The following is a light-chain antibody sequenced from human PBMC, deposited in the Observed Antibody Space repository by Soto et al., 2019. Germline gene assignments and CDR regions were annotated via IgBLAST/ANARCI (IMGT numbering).Light chain of an antibody. J-gene: IGKJ4*01. CDR2: RAF. CDR1: LSVSSD. V-gene: IGKV3-15*01. CDR3: QQYNNWPLT. Sequence: EIVMTQSPATLSLSPGERATLSCRASLSVSSDLAWYRQKPGQAPRLLIYRAFTRATGIPARFRGSGFGTECTLTISSLQSEDFAVYYCQQYNNWPLTFGGGTKVEIK.